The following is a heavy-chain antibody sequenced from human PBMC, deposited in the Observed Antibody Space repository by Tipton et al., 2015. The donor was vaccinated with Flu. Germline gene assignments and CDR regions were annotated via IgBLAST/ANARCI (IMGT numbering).Heavy chain of an antibody. CDR1: GYTFTSYN. Sequence: QVQLVQSGAEVKKPGASVKVSCKASGYTFTSYNMHWVRQAPGQGLEWMGIIYPAGGGISYAQKFQGRVIMTRDRSTGTVHMEPSSLKSDDTAMYYCARDKGGGTYTFDVWGQGTMVTVSS. CDR3: ARDKGGGTYTFDV. CDR2: IYPAGGGI. V-gene: IGHV1-46*01. D-gene: IGHD1-1*01. J-gene: IGHJ3*01.